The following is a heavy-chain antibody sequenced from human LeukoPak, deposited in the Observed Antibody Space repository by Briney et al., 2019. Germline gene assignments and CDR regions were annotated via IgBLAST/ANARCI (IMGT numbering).Heavy chain of an antibody. V-gene: IGHV3-21*01. CDR2: ISGSSSYI. Sequence: GGSLRLSCAASGFTFNNYRMNWVRQAPGKGLEWVSYISGSSSYIYYADSVKGRFTISRDNAKNSLYLQMNSLRAEDTAKYYCAGDLGYSSSWGGQGTLVSVSS. J-gene: IGHJ4*02. D-gene: IGHD6-13*01. CDR3: AGDLGYSSSW. CDR1: GFTFNNYR.